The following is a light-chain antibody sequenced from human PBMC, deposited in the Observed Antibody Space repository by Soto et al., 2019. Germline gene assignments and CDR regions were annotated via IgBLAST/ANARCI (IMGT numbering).Light chain of an antibody. CDR3: CSYTGTNTLYV. J-gene: IGLJ1*01. CDR2: EVN. V-gene: IGLV2-14*03. CDR1: SSDVGGYNY. Sequence: QSVLTQPASVSGSPGQSIVISCTGSSSDVGGYNYVSWYQQNPGKAPKLMIYEVNNRPSGVSNRFSGSKSGNTASLTISGLXAADEADYYCCSYTGTNTLYVFGTGTKVTVL.